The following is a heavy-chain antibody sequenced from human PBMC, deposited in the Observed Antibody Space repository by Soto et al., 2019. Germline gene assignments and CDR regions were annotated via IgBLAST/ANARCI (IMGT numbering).Heavy chain of an antibody. J-gene: IGHJ6*03. CDR3: ARGGTVTTLFYYCYYYLDV. Sequence: PSETLSLTCTVSGGSISSYYWSWIRQPPGKGLEWIGYIYYSGSTNYNPSLKSRVTISVDTSKNQFSLKLSSVTAADTAVYYCARGGTVTTLFYYCYYYLDVWGKGTTVTVSS. D-gene: IGHD4-17*01. V-gene: IGHV4-59*12. CDR1: GGSISSYY. CDR2: IYYSGST.